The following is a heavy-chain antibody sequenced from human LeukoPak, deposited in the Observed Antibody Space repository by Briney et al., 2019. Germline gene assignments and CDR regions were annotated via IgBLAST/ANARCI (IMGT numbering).Heavy chain of an antibody. V-gene: IGHV4-59*08. J-gene: IGHJ1*01. CDR1: GGSISSYY. CDR2: IYYSGSP. CDR3: ARHSDCGGDSYAQWARPTLGFQH. Sequence: SETLSLTCTVSGGSISSYYGSWLRQPPGKRLVWIGYIYYSGSPNYNPSLKSRVTISVDTSKNQFSQKLSSVRSADTPVYYCARHSDCGGDSYAQWARPTLGFQHWGQGTLVTVSS. D-gene: IGHD2-21*02.